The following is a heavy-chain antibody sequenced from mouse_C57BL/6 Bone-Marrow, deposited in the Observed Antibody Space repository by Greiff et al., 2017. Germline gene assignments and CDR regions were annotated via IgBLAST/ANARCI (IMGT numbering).Heavy chain of an antibody. CDR2: IYPGSGST. D-gene: IGHD1-1*01. V-gene: IGHV1-55*01. CDR3: ASLLRNRFAY. Sequence: QVQLQQSGAELVKPGASVKMSCKASGYTFTSYWITWVKQRPGQGLEWIGDIYPGSGSTNYNEKFKSKATLTVDTSSSTAYMQLRSLTSEDSSVYYCASLLRNRFAYWGQGTLVTVSA. J-gene: IGHJ3*01. CDR1: GYTFTSYW.